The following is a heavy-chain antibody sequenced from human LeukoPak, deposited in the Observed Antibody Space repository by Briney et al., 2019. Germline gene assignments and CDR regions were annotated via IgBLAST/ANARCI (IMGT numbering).Heavy chain of an antibody. J-gene: IGHJ4*02. CDR2: IYSGGDT. CDR3: ARRAGDYSHPYDY. D-gene: IGHD3-22*01. CDR1: GLTVSSNC. V-gene: IGHV3-53*01. Sequence: PGGSLRLSCAASGLTVSSNCMSWVRQAPGKGLEWVSFIYSGGDTYYADSVKGRFTISRDNSKNTFHLQMNNLRAEDTAVYYCARRAGDYSHPYDYWGQGTLVTVSS.